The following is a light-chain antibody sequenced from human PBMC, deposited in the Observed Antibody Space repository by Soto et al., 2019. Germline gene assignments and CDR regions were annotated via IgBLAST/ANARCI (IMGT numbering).Light chain of an antibody. CDR2: QAS. Sequence: DIQMTQSPSTLSASVGDRVSITCRASQSISRQLAWYQQKPGKAPNLLIYQASNLETGVPSRFTGSGSGTEFTLTISSLQHDDLANYYCLQYRSYWTFGQGTKVEVK. V-gene: IGKV1-5*03. CDR3: LQYRSYWT. J-gene: IGKJ1*01. CDR1: QSISRQ.